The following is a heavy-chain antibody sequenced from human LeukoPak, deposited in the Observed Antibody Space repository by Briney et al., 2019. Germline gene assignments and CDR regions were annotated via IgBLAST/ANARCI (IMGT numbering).Heavy chain of an antibody. CDR3: ARDPYYGSGKYYHGMDL. Sequence: GGSLRLSCAASGFTFSTYGMHWVRQAPGMGLEWVTVISYDGSNKDYADSVKGRFTISRDKSKNTLYLQMNSLRAEDTAVYYCARDPYYGSGKYYHGMDLWGQGTTVTVSS. D-gene: IGHD3-10*01. CDR2: ISYDGSNK. J-gene: IGHJ6*02. V-gene: IGHV3-30*03. CDR1: GFTFSTYG.